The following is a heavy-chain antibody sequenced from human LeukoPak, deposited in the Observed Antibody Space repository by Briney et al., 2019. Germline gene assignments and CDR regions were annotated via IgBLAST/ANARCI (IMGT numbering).Heavy chain of an antibody. CDR2: ISGSSNTI. CDR3: ATYSSSNGREFQY. CDR1: GFTFSSYS. J-gene: IGHJ1*01. Sequence: PGGSLRLSCAASGFTFSSYSMNWVRQTPGKGLEWLSYISGSSNTIYYADSVKGRFTISRDNAKNSLYLQMNSLRAEDTAVYYCATYSSSNGREFQYWGQGTLVTVSS. D-gene: IGHD2-2*01. V-gene: IGHV3-48*01.